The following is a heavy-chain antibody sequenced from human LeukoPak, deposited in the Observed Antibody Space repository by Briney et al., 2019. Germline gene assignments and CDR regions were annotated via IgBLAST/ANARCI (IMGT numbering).Heavy chain of an antibody. Sequence: GGSLRLSCAVSGFTFSGFWMSWSRQAPGKGLEWVAVIWNDATNKYYADSVKGRFTISKDNSRNTLNLQMDSLRAEDTAMYYCARWGSGGLTLDYWGQGTLVTVSS. CDR1: GFTFSGFW. CDR2: IWNDATNK. CDR3: ARWGSGGLTLDY. J-gene: IGHJ4*02. V-gene: IGHV3-33*07. D-gene: IGHD3-10*01.